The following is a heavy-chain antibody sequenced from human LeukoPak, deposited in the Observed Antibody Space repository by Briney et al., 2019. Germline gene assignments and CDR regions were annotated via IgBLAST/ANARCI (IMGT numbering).Heavy chain of an antibody. CDR2: IYHSGST. Sequence: SETLSLTCTVSGYSITNSYYWGWIRQPPGKGLEWIGSIYHSGSTFYNPSLKSRVTISVDTSKNQFSLKLSSVTAADTAVYYCARTDILTGYYLDYWGQGTLVTVSS. J-gene: IGHJ4*02. CDR3: ARTDILTGYYLDY. CDR1: GYSITNSYY. D-gene: IGHD3-9*01. V-gene: IGHV4-38-2*02.